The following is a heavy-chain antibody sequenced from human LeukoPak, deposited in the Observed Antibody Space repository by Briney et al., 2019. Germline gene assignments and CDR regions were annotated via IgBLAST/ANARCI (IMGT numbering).Heavy chain of an antibody. CDR1: GFTFSNYA. J-gene: IGHJ4*02. V-gene: IGHV3-30-3*01. D-gene: IGHD6-19*01. CDR3: ASAYSSAWSSDY. CDR2: RSYDGSNK. Sequence: GGSLRLSCAASGFTFSNYAMHWVRQAPGKGLEWVAFRSYDGSNKYYADSVKGRFTISRDNSKNTLYLQMNSLRAEDTAVYYCASAYSSAWSSDYWGQGTLVTVSS.